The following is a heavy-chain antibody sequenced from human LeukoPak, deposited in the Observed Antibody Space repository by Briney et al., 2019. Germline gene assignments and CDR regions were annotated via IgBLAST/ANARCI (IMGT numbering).Heavy chain of an antibody. CDR2: ISDGSSYI. J-gene: IGHJ4*02. CDR1: GFTFSRYS. D-gene: IGHD6-13*01. CDR3: ARAAGHYYFDY. Sequence: GGSLRLSCAASGFTFSRYSMNWVRQAPGKGLEWVSSISDGSSYIYYADSVKGRFTISRDNAKNSLYLHMNSLRADDTAVYYCARAAGHYYFDYWGQGTLVTVSS. V-gene: IGHV3-21*01.